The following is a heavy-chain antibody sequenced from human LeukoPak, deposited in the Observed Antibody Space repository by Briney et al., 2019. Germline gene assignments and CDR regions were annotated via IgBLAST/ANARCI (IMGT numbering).Heavy chain of an antibody. J-gene: IGHJ4*02. D-gene: IGHD6-19*01. V-gene: IGHV4-59*08. CDR2: IYYSGNT. CDR3: ARHLGIAVAGTELDY. CDR1: GGSISSYY. Sequence: SETLSLTCTVSGGSISSYYWSWIRQPTGKGLEWIGYIYYSGNTNYNPSLKSRVTISVDTSKNHFSLKLSSVTAADTAVYYCARHLGIAVAGTELDYWGQGTLVTVSS.